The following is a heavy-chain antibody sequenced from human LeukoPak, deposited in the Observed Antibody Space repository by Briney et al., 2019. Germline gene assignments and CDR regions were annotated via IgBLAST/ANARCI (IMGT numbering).Heavy chain of an antibody. V-gene: IGHV3-48*03. CDR2: MSSSGSTI. J-gene: IGHJ6*02. Sequence: PGGSLRLSCAASGFTFSSYEMNWVRQAPGKGLEWVSYMSSSGSTIYYADSVTGRFTISRDNAENSLYLQMNSLRAEDTAIYYCARDPYSSSWSYGMDVWGQGTAVTVSS. CDR3: ARDPYSSSWSYGMDV. D-gene: IGHD6-13*01. CDR1: GFTFSSYE.